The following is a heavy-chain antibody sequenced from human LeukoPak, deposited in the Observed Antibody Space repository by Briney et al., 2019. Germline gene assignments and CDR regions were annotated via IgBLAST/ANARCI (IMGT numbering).Heavy chain of an antibody. CDR3: AKSVPAIRGEIDY. Sequence: PGGSLRLSCVASGFTLSQYGMHWVRQAPGKGLEWVAFLRFDGGGQSYADSVKGRFTISRDNSKNTLYLQMNSLRAEDTAVYYCAKSVPAIRGEIDYWGQGTLVTVSS. V-gene: IGHV3-30*02. CDR1: GFTLSQYG. D-gene: IGHD3-10*01. CDR2: LRFDGGGQ. J-gene: IGHJ4*02.